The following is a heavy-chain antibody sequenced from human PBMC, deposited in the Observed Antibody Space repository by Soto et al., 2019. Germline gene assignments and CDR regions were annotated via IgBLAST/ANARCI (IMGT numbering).Heavy chain of an antibody. D-gene: IGHD6-6*01. CDR2: MYYSGST. J-gene: IGHJ5*02. CDR1: GGSISSSGYY. Sequence: SETLSLTCTVSGGSISSSGYYWGWIRQPPGKGLEWIGTMYYSGSTYYNPSLKSRVTISVDTSKNQFSLQLNSVTPEDTAVYYCARSSIAARLFRSGNNWFDPWGQGTLVTVSS. V-gene: IGHV4-39*01. CDR3: ARSSIAARLFRSGNNWFDP.